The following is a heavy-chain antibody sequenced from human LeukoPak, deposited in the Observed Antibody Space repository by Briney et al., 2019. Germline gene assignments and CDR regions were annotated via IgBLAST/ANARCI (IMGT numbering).Heavy chain of an antibody. Sequence: GGSLRLSCAASGFTFSSYAMSWVRQAPGKGLEWVSAISGSGGSTYYADSVKGRFTISRDNSKSTLFLQMNSLRAEDTAVYYCAKDPRVGSRVATPCHWGQGTLVTVTS. J-gene: IGHJ4*02. CDR1: GFTFSSYA. CDR2: ISGSGGST. V-gene: IGHV3-23*01. CDR3: AKDPRVGSRVATPCH. D-gene: IGHD5-24*01.